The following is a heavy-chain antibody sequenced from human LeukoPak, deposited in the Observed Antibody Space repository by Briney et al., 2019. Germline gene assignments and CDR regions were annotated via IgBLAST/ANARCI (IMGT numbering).Heavy chain of an antibody. CDR1: GFTFSSYS. D-gene: IGHD3-9*01. Sequence: KPGGSLRLSCAASGFTFSSYSMNWVRQAPGKGLEWVSYISSSSSTIYYADSVKGRFTISRDNAKNSLYLQMNSLRAEDTAVYYCARGGLRYFDWLGGNYFDYWGQGTLVTVSS. J-gene: IGHJ4*02. V-gene: IGHV3-48*04. CDR3: ARGGLRYFDWLGGNYFDY. CDR2: ISSSSSTI.